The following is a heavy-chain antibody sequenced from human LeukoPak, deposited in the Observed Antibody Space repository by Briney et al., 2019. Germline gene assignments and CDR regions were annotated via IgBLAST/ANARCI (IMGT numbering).Heavy chain of an antibody. CDR3: VRDGRPLDY. Sequence: TGGSLRLSCAASGFTFSSYWMSWVRQAPGKGLEWVANIKQDGSEKYYVDSVRGRFTISRDNSKNSLYLQMNSLRAEDTAVYYCVRDGRPLDYWGQGTLVIVS. V-gene: IGHV3-7*01. D-gene: IGHD3/OR15-3a*01. CDR2: IKQDGSEK. J-gene: IGHJ4*02. CDR1: GFTFSSYW.